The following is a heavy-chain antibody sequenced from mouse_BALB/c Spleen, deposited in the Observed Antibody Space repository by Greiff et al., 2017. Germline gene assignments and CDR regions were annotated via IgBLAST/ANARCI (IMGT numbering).Heavy chain of an antibody. Sequence: VQLKQSGPELVKPGASVKIPCKASGYTFTDYNMDWVKQSHGKSLEWIGDINPNNGGTIYNQKFKGKATLTVDKYSSTAYMELRSLTSEDTAVYYCARGYYYGSSYDAMDYWGQGTSVTVSS. V-gene: IGHV1-18*01. D-gene: IGHD1-1*01. CDR1: GYTFTDYN. J-gene: IGHJ4*01. CDR2: INPNNGGT. CDR3: ARGYYYGSSYDAMDY.